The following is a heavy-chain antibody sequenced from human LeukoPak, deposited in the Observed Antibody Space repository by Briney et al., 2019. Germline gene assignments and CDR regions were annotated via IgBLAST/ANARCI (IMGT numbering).Heavy chain of an antibody. D-gene: IGHD4-23*01. CDR1: GGSISSYY. Sequence: SETLSLTCTVSGGSISSYYWSWIRQPAGKGLEWIGRIYTSGSTNYNPSLKSRVTTSVDTSKNQFSLKLSSVTAADTAVYYCARGPDYGGNPNWFDPWGQGTLVTVSS. CDR2: IYTSGST. J-gene: IGHJ5*02. V-gene: IGHV4-4*07. CDR3: ARGPDYGGNPNWFDP.